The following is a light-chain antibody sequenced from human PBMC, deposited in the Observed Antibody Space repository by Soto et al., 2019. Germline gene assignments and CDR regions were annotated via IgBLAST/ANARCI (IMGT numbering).Light chain of an antibody. CDR3: QQYNTSSCT. CDR2: TVS. V-gene: IGKV1-5*03. J-gene: IGKJ1*01. Sequence: DIQMTHVHATLAASVGDRVTITCRARQSISNRLACFQQKSGEAPKILMHTVSSLESRVPSRISGRGSGTEFALTISSQQPDDFATYYCQQYNTSSCTFGQGNKLEIK. CDR1: QSISNR.